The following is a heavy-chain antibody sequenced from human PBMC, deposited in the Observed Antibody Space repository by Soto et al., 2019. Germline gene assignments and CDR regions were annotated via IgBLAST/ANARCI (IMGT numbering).Heavy chain of an antibody. D-gene: IGHD2-15*01. CDR2: ISNDGRSE. CDR1: GTTFSDYG. Sequence: QVQLVESGGGVVQPGRSLRLSCAASGTTFSDYGMHWVRQAPGKGLEWLEVISNDGRSETYADSVKGRFTISRDNSKNTVYLQKYSLRPGDKAVFYCAVGYCSGRHWCYLDYWGQGTLVSVS. CDR3: AVGYCSGRHWCYLDY. J-gene: IGHJ4*02. V-gene: IGHV3-30*03.